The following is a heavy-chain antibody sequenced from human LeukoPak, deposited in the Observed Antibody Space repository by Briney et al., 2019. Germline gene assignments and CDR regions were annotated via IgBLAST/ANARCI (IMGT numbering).Heavy chain of an antibody. J-gene: IGHJ3*02. CDR3: ARHLYAFDI. Sequence: SETLSLTCTVSGGSISSSSYYWGWIRQPPGKGLEWIGSIYYSGSTYYNPSLKSRVTISVDASKNQFSLKLSSVTAADTAVYYCARHLYAFDIWGQGTMVTVSS. CDR1: GGSISSSSYY. V-gene: IGHV4-39*01. CDR2: IYYSGST.